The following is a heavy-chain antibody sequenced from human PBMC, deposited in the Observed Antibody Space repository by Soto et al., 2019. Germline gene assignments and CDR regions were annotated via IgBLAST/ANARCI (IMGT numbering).Heavy chain of an antibody. CDR2: ISSTSRYI. CDR3: ATPPRGPERKPENY. J-gene: IGHJ4*02. Sequence: QLVESGGGLVKPGGSLRLSCAASGFTFSTYSMNWVRQAPGRGLEWVSSISSTSRYIYYADSVRGRFTISRDNAKNSLYLQMNILRAEDTAVYYCATPPRGPERKPENYWGQGTLVTVSA. CDR1: GFTFSTYS. V-gene: IGHV3-21*01.